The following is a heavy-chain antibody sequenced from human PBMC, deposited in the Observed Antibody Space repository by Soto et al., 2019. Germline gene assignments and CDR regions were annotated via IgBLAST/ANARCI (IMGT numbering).Heavy chain of an antibody. D-gene: IGHD1-7*01. V-gene: IGHV3-15*01. CDR1: GFTFSNAW. CDR3: TTITGTTFPTYYFDY. Sequence: PGGSLRLSCAASGFTFSNAWMIWVRQAPGKGLEWVGRIKSKTDGGTTDYAAPVKGRFTISRDDSKNTLYLQMNSLKTEDTAVYYCTTITGTTFPTYYFDYWGQGTLVTVSS. CDR2: IKSKTDGGTT. J-gene: IGHJ4*02.